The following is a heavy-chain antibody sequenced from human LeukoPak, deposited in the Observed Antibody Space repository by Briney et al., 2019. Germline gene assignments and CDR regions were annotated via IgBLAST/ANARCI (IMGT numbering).Heavy chain of an antibody. CDR2: IHYTGAT. CDR3: ARGVLGPYYFDL. D-gene: IGHD7-27*01. Sequence: ASETLFLTCAVYGGTFRGYYWSWNRQPPGKGLEWIGEIHYTGATNYKPSLKSRVTISGDPSKNQVSLRVYSVTTADTAVYYCARGVLGPYYFDLWGRGTLVTVSS. CDR1: GGTFRGYY. V-gene: IGHV4-34*01. J-gene: IGHJ2*01.